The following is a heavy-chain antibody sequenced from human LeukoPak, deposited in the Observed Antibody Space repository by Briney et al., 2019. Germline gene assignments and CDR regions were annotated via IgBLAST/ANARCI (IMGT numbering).Heavy chain of an antibody. D-gene: IGHD3-10*01. Sequence: SETLSLTCTVSGGSISSGSYYWSWIRQPAGKGLEWIGRIYTSGSTNYNPSLKSRVTISVDTSKNQFSLKLSSVTAADTAVYYCARDVFPSMVRGVTAPLNAFDIWGQGTMVTVSS. CDR1: GGSISSGSYY. CDR3: ARDVFPSMVRGVTAPLNAFDI. V-gene: IGHV4-61*02. CDR2: IYTSGST. J-gene: IGHJ3*02.